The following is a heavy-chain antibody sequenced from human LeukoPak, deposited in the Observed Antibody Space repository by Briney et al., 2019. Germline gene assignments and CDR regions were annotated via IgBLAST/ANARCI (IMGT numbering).Heavy chain of an antibody. CDR3: ARVSGEYCSGGSCYSRYYYYYYMDV. J-gene: IGHJ6*03. D-gene: IGHD2-15*01. V-gene: IGHV1-8*01. CDR2: MNPNSGNT. Sequence: ASVKVSCKASGYTFTSYDINWVRQATGQGLEWMGWMNPNSGNTCYAQKFQGRVTMTRNTSISTAYMELSSLRSEDTAVYCCARVSGEYCSGGSCYSRYYYYYYMDVWGKGTTVTVSS. CDR1: GYTFTSYD.